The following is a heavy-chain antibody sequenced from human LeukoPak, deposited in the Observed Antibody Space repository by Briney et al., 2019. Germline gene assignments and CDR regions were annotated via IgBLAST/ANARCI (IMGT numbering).Heavy chain of an antibody. V-gene: IGHV4-38-2*02. Sequence: SETLSLTCTVSGYSISGGYYWGWIRQPPGKGLEWIGSIYHSGSTYYNPSLKSRVTISVGTSKNQFSLKLSSVTAADTAVYYCARDLGDGYSSGYFDYWGQGTLVTVSS. CDR1: GYSISGGYY. J-gene: IGHJ4*02. D-gene: IGHD5-24*01. CDR3: ARDLGDGYSSGYFDY. CDR2: IYHSGST.